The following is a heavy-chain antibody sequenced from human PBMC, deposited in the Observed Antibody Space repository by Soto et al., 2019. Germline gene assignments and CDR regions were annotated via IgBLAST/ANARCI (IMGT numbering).Heavy chain of an antibody. CDR2: IWYDGSNK. Sequence: GGSLRLSCAASGFTFSSYGMHWVRQAPGKGLEWVAVIWYDGSNKYYADSVKGRFTISRDNSKNTLYLQMNSLRAEDTAVYYCASSTFWSGANHGWDYYGMDVWGQGTTVTV. CDR1: GFTFSSYG. J-gene: IGHJ6*02. D-gene: IGHD3-3*01. CDR3: ASSTFWSGANHGWDYYGMDV. V-gene: IGHV3-33*01.